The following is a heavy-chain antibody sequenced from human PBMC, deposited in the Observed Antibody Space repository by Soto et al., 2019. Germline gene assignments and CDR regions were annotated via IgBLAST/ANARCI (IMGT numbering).Heavy chain of an antibody. Sequence: GESLKISCKGSGYTFTNYWIGWVRQMPGKGLEWMGIIYPGDSDTKYNPSFQGQVTISADKSITATYLQWSSLKASDTAIYYCAASIFYYGMDVWGQGTTVTVS. CDR1: GYTFTNYW. CDR3: AASIFYYGMDV. J-gene: IGHJ6*02. V-gene: IGHV5-51*01. CDR2: IYPGDSDT.